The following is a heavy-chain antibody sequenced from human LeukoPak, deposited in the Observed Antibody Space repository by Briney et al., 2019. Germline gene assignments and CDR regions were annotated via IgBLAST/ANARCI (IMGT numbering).Heavy chain of an antibody. V-gene: IGHV3-30*18. J-gene: IGHJ4*02. CDR2: VSYDGNLQ. Sequence: GRSLRLSCLASGFIFSNYAIHWVRQAPGKGLEWVAAVSYDGNLQHYADAVKGRFTVSRDNSKNTVFLQINSLRTDASAVYWCVKVYPTVTTSSVLGSWGQGTLVTVSS. CDR1: GFIFSNYA. CDR3: VKVYPTVTTSSVLGS. D-gene: IGHD4-17*01.